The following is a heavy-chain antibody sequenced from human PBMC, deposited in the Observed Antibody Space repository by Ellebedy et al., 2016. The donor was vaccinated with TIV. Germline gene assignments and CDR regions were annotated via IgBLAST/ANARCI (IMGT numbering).Heavy chain of an antibody. CDR1: GGSFSGYY. J-gene: IGHJ6*02. Sequence: MPSETLSLTCAVYGGSFSGYYWSWIRQPPGKGLEWIGEINHSGSTNYNPSLKSRVTISVDTSKNQFSLKLSSVTAADTAVYYCARARGGMDVWGQGTTVTVSS. V-gene: IGHV4-34*01. CDR3: ARARGGMDV. CDR2: INHSGST. D-gene: IGHD3-10*01.